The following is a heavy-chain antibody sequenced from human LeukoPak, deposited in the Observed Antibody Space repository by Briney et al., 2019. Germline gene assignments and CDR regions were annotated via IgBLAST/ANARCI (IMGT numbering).Heavy chain of an antibody. V-gene: IGHV5-51*03. CDR3: ARISRGRGIAAAGSADY. CDR1: GYSFTSYW. Sequence: KPGESLKISCKGSGYSFTSYWIGWVRQMPGKGLEWMGIIYPGDSDTRYSPSFQGQVTISADKSISTAYLQWSSLKASDTAMYYCARISRGRGIAAAGSADYWGQGTLVTVSS. D-gene: IGHD6-13*01. CDR2: IYPGDSDT. J-gene: IGHJ4*02.